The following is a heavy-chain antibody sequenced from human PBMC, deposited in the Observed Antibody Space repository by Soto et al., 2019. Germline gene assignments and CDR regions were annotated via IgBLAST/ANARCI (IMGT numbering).Heavy chain of an antibody. Sequence: ASVKVSCKASGYTFTSYGISWVRQAPGQGLEWMGWISAYNGNTNYAQKLQGRVTMTTDTSTSTAYMELRSLRSDDTAVCYCAREGNDYGDYSYYYYGMDVWGQGTTVTVSS. V-gene: IGHV1-18*01. CDR2: ISAYNGNT. CDR3: AREGNDYGDYSYYYYGMDV. D-gene: IGHD4-17*01. CDR1: GYTFTSYG. J-gene: IGHJ6*02.